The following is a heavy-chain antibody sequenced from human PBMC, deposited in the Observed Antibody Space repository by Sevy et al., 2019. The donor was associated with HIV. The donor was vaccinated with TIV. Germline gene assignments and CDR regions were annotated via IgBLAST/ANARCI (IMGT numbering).Heavy chain of an antibody. D-gene: IGHD6-19*01. J-gene: IGHJ4*02. V-gene: IGHV4-59*01. CDR2: IYYSGST. Sequence: SETLSLTCTVSRGSISLYYWSWVRQPPGKGLEWIGYIYYSGSTNYTPSLKCRVAFSVDTSKNQFSLKLTSVTAADTAVYYCARATKRGSGLDYWGQGTLVTVSS. CDR1: RGSISLYY. CDR3: ARATKRGSGLDY.